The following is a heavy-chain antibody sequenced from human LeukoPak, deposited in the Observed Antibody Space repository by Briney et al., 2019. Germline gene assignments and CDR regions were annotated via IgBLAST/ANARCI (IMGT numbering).Heavy chain of an antibody. CDR1: GGTFSIYA. V-gene: IGHV1-69*06. D-gene: IGHD3-10*01. J-gene: IGHJ4*02. CDR3: ARETYGSGSYPDY. CDR2: IIPIFGTA. Sequence: SVKVSCKASGGTFSIYAISWVRQAPGQGLEWMGGIIPIFGTANYAQKFQGRVTITADKSTSTAYMELSSLRSEDTAVYYCARETYGSGSYPDYWGQGTLVTVSS.